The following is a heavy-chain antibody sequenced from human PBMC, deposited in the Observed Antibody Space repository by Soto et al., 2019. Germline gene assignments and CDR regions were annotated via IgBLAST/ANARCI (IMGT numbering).Heavy chain of an antibody. Sequence: GGSTYYADSVKGRFTISRDNSKNTVYLQMNSLRAEDTAVYYCAKVGGYYYDSSGDYGNRGMDVWGQGTTVTVSS. CDR3: AKVGGYYYDSSGDYGNRGMDV. V-gene: IGHV3-23*01. CDR2: GGST. D-gene: IGHD3-22*01. J-gene: IGHJ6*02.